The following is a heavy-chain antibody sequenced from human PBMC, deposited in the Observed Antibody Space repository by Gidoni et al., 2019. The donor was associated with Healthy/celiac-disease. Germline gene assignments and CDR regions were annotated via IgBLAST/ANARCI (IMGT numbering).Heavy chain of an antibody. CDR3: ARLPGYYGVFDY. V-gene: IGHV4-39*01. D-gene: IGHD3-3*01. CDR1: GGSISSSSYY. Sequence: QLQLQESGPGLVKPPETLSLTCTDSGGSISSSSYYWGWIRQPPAKGLEWIGSIYYSGSTYYNPSLKSRVTISVDTSKNQFSLKLSSVTAADTAVYYCARLPGYYGVFDYWGQGTLVTVSS. CDR2: IYYSGST. J-gene: IGHJ4*02.